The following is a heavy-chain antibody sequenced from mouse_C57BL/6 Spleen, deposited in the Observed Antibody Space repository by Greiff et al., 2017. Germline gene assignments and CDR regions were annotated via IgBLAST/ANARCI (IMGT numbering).Heavy chain of an antibody. CDR3: APSNYWYFDV. CDR2: IHPNSGST. V-gene: IGHV1-64*01. Sequence: VQLQESGAELVKPGASVKLSCKASGYTFTSYWMHWVKQRPGQGLEWIGMIHPNSGSTNYNEKFKSKATLTVDKSSSTAYMQLSSLTSEDSAVYYCAPSNYWYFDVWGTGTTVTVAS. J-gene: IGHJ1*03. CDR1: GYTFTSYW.